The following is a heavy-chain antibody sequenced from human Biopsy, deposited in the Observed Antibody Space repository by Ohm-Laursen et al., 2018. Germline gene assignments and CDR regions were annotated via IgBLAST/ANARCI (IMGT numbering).Heavy chain of an antibody. J-gene: IGHJ3*02. V-gene: IGHV4-59*07. Sequence: SDTLSLTCTVSGGSISNYYWSWIRQPPGKGLEYIGYMYYNEGTNYNPSLKSRVTISVDTSKNQFSLKLISVTPADTAVYYCARVEAGTYDALGIWGQGTLVAVSA. CDR1: GGSISNYY. D-gene: IGHD1-26*01. CDR2: MYYNEGT. CDR3: ARVEAGTYDALGI.